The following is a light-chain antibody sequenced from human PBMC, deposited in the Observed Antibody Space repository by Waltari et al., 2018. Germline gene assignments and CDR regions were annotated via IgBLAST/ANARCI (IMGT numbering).Light chain of an antibody. V-gene: IGKV1-5*01. CDR2: DAS. CDR1: QSISNW. Sequence: DIQMTQSPSTLSASVGDRVTITCRASQSISNWLAWYQQKPGQAPKFLIYDASSLECGVPSRFSGSGSGTEFTLTISSLQPDDFATYFCQQYNDYPFTFGQGTKLEVK. J-gene: IGKJ2*01. CDR3: QQYNDYPFT.